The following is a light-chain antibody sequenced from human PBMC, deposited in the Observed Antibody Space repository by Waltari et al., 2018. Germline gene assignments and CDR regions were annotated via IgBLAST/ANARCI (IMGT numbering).Light chain of an antibody. Sequence: QLVVTQSPSASASLGASVKLTCTLSSGHSSNIIAWLQQQPEKGPRYLMKVNSDGSHSRGDESPDRFSGSSSGAERHLTISSLQAEDEADYCCQTGGHGTWVFGGGTKLTVL. J-gene: IGLJ3*02. CDR1: SGHSSNI. CDR3: QTGGHGTWV. V-gene: IGLV4-69*01. CDR2: VNSDGSH.